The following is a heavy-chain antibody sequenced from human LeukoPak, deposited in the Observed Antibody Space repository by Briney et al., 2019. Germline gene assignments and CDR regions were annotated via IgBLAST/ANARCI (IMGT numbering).Heavy chain of an antibody. J-gene: IGHJ4*02. CDR3: ARGRIVPVTRLDY. Sequence: QPGGSLRLSCAGSGFTFSKYVMHWVRQAPGKGLEWVAVISYDTNYKYYADSVKGRFTISRDNSNNTLFLQLSSLRSEDTAVYYCARGRIVPVTRLDYWGRGTLVTVSS. V-gene: IGHV3-30*03. CDR1: GFTFSKYV. D-gene: IGHD2-2*01. CDR2: ISYDTNYK.